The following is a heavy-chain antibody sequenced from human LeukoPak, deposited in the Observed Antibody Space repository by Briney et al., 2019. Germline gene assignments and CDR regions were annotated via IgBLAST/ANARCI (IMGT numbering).Heavy chain of an antibody. CDR2: SYYSGST. D-gene: IGHD6-6*01. CDR1: GGSISSYY. CDR3: ARQSIAARRAFDI. J-gene: IGHJ3*02. V-gene: IGHV4-59*08. Sequence: PSETLSLTCSVSGGSISSYYWSWIRQPPGKGLEYIGYSYYSGSTDYNPSLKSRVAISVDTSNQFSLMLTSVTAADTAVYYCARQSIAARRAFDIWGQGTMVTVSS.